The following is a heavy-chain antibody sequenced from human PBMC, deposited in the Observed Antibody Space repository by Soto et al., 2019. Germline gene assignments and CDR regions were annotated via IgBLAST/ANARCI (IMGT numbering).Heavy chain of an antibody. J-gene: IGHJ3*02. CDR2: IGTADI. Sequence: GGSLRLSCAATGFAFSRYSMSWVRQAPGKGLEWVSFIGTADIYYADSVKGRSTISRDNSKNMVFLQMNSLRADDTAVYYCAKDHFTGNGVLDDFDIWGQGTMVTVSS. CDR1: GFAFSRYS. V-gene: IGHV3-23*01. D-gene: IGHD2-8*01. CDR3: AKDHFTGNGVLDDFDI.